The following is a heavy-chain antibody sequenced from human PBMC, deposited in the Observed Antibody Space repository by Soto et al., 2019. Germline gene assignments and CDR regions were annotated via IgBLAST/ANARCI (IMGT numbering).Heavy chain of an antibody. CDR3: ARPYCSSTSCYRYYYGMDV. V-gene: IGHV1-69*01. CDR2: IIPIFGTA. J-gene: IGHJ6*02. CDR1: GGTFSSYA. D-gene: IGHD2-2*02. Sequence: QVQLVQSGAEVKKPGSSVKVSCKASGGTFSSYAISWVRQAPGQGLEWMGGIIPIFGTANYAQKFQGRVTITADESTSTAYRELSSLRSEDTAVYYCARPYCSSTSCYRYYYGMDVWGQGTTVTVSS.